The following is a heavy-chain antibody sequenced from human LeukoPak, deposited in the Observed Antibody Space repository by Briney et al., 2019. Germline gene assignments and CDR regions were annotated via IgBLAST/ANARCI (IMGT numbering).Heavy chain of an antibody. CDR1: GFTFRSHA. D-gene: IGHD2-15*01. Sequence: GGSLRLSCVGSGFTFRSHAMSWVRQAPEKGLEFVSGIYENGGTTYYADSVKGRFTISRDNSKNTVYLQMNSPRAEDTAVYYCARATTVGSLYFDYWGQGTLVTVSS. CDR2: IYENGGTT. V-gene: IGHV3-23*01. CDR3: ARATTVGSLYFDY. J-gene: IGHJ4*02.